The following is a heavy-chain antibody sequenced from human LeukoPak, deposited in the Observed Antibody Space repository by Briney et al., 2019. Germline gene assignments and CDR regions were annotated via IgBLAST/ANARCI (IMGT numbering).Heavy chain of an antibody. CDR2: ISYDGSNK. CDR1: GFTFSSYG. CDR3: ARGGIAAAGFDY. V-gene: IGHV3-30*03. Sequence: GGSLRLSCAASGFTFSSYGMHWVRQAPGKGLEWVAVISYDGSNKYYADSVKGRFTISRDNSKNTLYLQMGSLRAEDMAVYYCARGGIAAAGFDYWGQGTLVTVSS. J-gene: IGHJ4*02. D-gene: IGHD6-13*01.